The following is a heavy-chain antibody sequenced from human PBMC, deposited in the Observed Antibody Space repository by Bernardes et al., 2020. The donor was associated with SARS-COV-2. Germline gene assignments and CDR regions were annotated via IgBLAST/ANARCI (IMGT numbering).Heavy chain of an antibody. CDR1: GGSISSYY. CDR3: AMGSSSWYYWYFDL. Sequence: SETLSLTCTVSGGSISSYYWSWIRQPPGKGLEWIGYIYYSGSTNYNPSLKSRVTISVDTSKNQFSLKLSSVTAADTAVYYCAMGSSSWYYWYFDLWGRGTLVTVSS. CDR2: IYYSGST. V-gene: IGHV4-59*01. D-gene: IGHD6-13*01. J-gene: IGHJ2*01.